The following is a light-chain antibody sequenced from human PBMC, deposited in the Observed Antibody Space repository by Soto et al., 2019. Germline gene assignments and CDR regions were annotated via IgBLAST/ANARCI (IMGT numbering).Light chain of an antibody. Sequence: DIQVTQSPSSLCSSVGDRVTITCRASQGISNYLAWYQQKPGKVPKLLIYAASTLQSGVPSRFSGSGSGTDFTLTISSLQPEDVATYYCQKYNSAPDTFGPGTKVDIK. CDR1: QGISNY. CDR2: AAS. CDR3: QKYNSAPDT. V-gene: IGKV1-27*01. J-gene: IGKJ3*01.